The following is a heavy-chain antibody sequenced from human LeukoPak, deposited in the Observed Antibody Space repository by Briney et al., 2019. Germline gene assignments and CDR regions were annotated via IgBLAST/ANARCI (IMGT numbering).Heavy chain of an antibody. J-gene: IGHJ6*03. CDR2: IIPIFGTA. Sequence: GASVKVSCKASGGTFSSYAISWVRQAPGQGLEWMGGIIPIFGTANYAQKFQGRVTITADKSTSTAYMELSSLRSEDTAVYYCARDRSGEQVAGTYFFDYYYMDVWGKGTTVTISS. D-gene: IGHD6-19*01. CDR1: GGTFSSYA. V-gene: IGHV1-69*06. CDR3: ARDRSGEQVAGTYFFDYYYMDV.